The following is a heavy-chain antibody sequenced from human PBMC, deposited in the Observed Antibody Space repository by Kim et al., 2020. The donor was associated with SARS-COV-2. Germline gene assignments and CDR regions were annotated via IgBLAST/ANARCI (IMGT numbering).Heavy chain of an antibody. CDR2: VNHGGSN. V-gene: IGHV4-34*01. J-gene: IGHJ3*02. Sequence: SETLSLTCAVYGGSFSDYYWSWVRQAPGKGLEWIGEVNHGGSNNYNPSLKSRVTISVDTSKNQFSLKLSSVTAADTALYYCAGGGYCSSSTCHSRVAFD. CDR1: GGSFSDYY. CDR3: AGGGYCSSSTCHSRVAFD. D-gene: IGHD2-2*01.